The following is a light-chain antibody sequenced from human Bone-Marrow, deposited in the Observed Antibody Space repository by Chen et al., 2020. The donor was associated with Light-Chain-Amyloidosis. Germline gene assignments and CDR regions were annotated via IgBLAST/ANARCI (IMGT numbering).Light chain of an antibody. CDR2: RDT. V-gene: IGLV3-25*03. CDR3: QSADSSGTYEVM. CDR1: DLPTKY. Sequence: SYELTQPPSVSVSPGQTARITCSGDDLPTKYAYWYQQKPGQAPVLVIHRDTERPSGISERFSGSSSGTPATLTISGVQAEDEADYHCQSADSSGTYEVMFGGGTKLTVL. J-gene: IGLJ3*02.